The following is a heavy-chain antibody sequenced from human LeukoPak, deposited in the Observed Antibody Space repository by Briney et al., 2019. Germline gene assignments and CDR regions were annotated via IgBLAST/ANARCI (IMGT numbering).Heavy chain of an antibody. D-gene: IGHD5-12*01. Sequence: PGGSLRLSCAASGFTVSSNYMSWVRQAPGKGLEWVSVLYPDGRTFYADSVKGRFTISRDNSKNTLYLQMNSLRAEDTALYYCARTLVATGTDAFDIWGQGTLVTVSS. CDR2: LYPDGRT. CDR1: GFTVSSNY. J-gene: IGHJ3*02. CDR3: ARTLVATGTDAFDI. V-gene: IGHV3-66*01.